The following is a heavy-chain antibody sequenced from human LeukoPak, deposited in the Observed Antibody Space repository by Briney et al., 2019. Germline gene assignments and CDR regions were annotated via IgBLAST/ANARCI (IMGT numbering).Heavy chain of an antibody. D-gene: IGHD4-17*01. CDR1: GGSTSSGGYS. J-gene: IGHJ5*02. CDR3: ARVTTVIPGNNWFDP. Sequence: SETLSLTGAVSGGSTSSGGYSWSWIRQPPGKGLEWIGYIYHSGSTYYNPSLKSRVTISVDRSKNQFSLKLSSVTAADTAVYYCARVTTVIPGNNWFDPWGQGTLVTVSS. CDR2: IYHSGST. V-gene: IGHV4-30-2*01.